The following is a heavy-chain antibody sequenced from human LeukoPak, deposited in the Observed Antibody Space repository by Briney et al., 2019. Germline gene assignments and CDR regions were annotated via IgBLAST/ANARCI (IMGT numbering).Heavy chain of an antibody. CDR3: ASSLRVYGSGSKTDY. Sequence: GGSLRLSCAASGFTFSHYAMNWVRQAPGKGLEWVSAIRPSGDTTYYADSVKGRFTISRDNAKNSLYLQMNSLRAEDTAVYYCASSLRVYGSGSKTDYWGQGTLVTVSS. D-gene: IGHD3-10*01. CDR1: GFTFSHYA. J-gene: IGHJ4*02. V-gene: IGHV3-23*01. CDR2: IRPSGDTT.